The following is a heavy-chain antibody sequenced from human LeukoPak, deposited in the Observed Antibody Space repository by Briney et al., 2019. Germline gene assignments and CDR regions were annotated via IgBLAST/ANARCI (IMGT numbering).Heavy chain of an antibody. J-gene: IGHJ4*02. D-gene: IGHD1-1*01. CDR3: ARALTTLTYEGY. Sequence: GGSLRLSCAAPGFTFSSYTMHWIRQAPGKGLEWVSSISGSNSYIFYADSVKGRFTVSRDNAKDSLYLQMNSLRAEDTAVYYCARALTTLTYEGYWGQGTLVTVSS. CDR2: ISGSNSYI. CDR1: GFTFSSYT. V-gene: IGHV3-21*01.